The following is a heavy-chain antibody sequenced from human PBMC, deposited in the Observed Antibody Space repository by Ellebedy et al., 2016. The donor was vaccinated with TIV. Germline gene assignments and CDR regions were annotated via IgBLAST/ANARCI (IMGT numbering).Heavy chain of an antibody. J-gene: IGHJ6*03. D-gene: IGHD3-10*01. CDR1: GFTFRNYA. CDR2: ISGSGGTT. CDR3: AKDRTRYYNSGSLPLRGYLDV. V-gene: IGHV3-23*01. Sequence: GGSLRLXXAASGFTFRNYAMRWVRQAPGKGLEWVSAISGSGGTTHYADSVKGRFTISRDHSENTLYLQMNSLRDEDTAIYYCAKDRTRYYNSGSLPLRGYLDVWGKGTTVTISS.